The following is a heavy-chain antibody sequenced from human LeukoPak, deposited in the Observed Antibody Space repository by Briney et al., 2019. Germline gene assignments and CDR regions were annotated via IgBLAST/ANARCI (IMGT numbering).Heavy chain of an antibody. V-gene: IGHV4-59*01. Sequence: PSETLSLTCTVSGGSISSYYWSWIRQSPGKGLECIGYIHYTGSTNYNPSLKSRVTISVDTSKNQFSLKLSSVTAADTAVYYCARERDSYGYFDYWGQGTLVTVSS. D-gene: IGHD5-18*01. CDR2: IHYTGST. CDR1: GGSISSYY. CDR3: ARERDSYGYFDY. J-gene: IGHJ4*02.